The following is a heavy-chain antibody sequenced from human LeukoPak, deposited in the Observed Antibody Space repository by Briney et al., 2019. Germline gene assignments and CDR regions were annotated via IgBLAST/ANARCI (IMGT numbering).Heavy chain of an antibody. CDR1: GSSLSSSG. J-gene: IGHJ4*02. CDR2: IDYDGRNA. V-gene: IGHV3-30*02. D-gene: IGHD6-13*01. Sequence: RGSLRLSCVPSGSSLSSSGMHWVRQAPGAGLEWVAFIDYDGRNAFYADSVKGRFSISRDTSKNPMYLQMNSLSAEDPAVYCCSKNQQIAAASTLDYWGQGNLVTVSS. CDR3: SKNQQIAAASTLDY.